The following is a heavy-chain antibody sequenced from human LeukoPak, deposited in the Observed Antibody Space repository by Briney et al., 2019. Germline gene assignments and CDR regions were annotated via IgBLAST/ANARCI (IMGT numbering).Heavy chain of an antibody. J-gene: IGHJ4*02. CDR1: GYTFTGCY. D-gene: IGHD2-2*01. CDR3: ARVLPIVVVPAPPDY. Sequence: ASVKVSCKASGYTFTGCYMHWVRQAPGQELEWMGWINPNSGGTNYAQKFQGRVTMTRDTSISTAYMELSRLRSDDTVVYYCARVLPIVVVPAPPDYWGQGTLVTVSS. CDR2: INPNSGGT. V-gene: IGHV1-2*02.